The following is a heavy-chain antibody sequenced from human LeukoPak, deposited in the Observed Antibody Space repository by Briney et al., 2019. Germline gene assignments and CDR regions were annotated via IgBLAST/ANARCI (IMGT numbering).Heavy chain of an antibody. CDR2: IYYSGST. Sequence: SQTLSLTCTVSGDSISSGAYYWSWIRQHPGKGLEWIGYIYYSGSTNYNPSLKSRVTISVDTSKNQFSLKLSSVTAADTAVYYCARWWELLDYFDYWGQGTLVTVSS. V-gene: IGHV4-31*03. J-gene: IGHJ4*02. CDR3: ARWWELLDYFDY. CDR1: GDSISSGAYY. D-gene: IGHD1-26*01.